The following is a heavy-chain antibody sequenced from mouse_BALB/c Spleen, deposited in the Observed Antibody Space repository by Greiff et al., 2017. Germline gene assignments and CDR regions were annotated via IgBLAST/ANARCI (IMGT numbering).Heavy chain of an antibody. J-gene: IGHJ4*01. CDR2: INPSTGYT. Sequence: QVQLKQSGAELAKPGASVKMSCKASGYTFTSYWMHWVNQRPGQGLEWIGYINPSTGYTEYNQKFKDKATLTADKSSSTAYMQLSSLTSEDSAVYYCARFPPSLWQGYAMDYWGQGTSVTVSS. CDR1: GYTFTSYW. CDR3: ARFPPSLWQGYAMDY. V-gene: IGHV1-7*01.